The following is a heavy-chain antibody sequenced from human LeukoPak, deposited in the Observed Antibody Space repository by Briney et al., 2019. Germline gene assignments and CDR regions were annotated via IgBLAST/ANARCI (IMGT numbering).Heavy chain of an antibody. J-gene: IGHJ4*02. V-gene: IGHV3-23*01. D-gene: IGHD3-16*01. CDR1: GFTFSSYA. Sequence: GGSLRLSCAAPGFTFSSYAMSWVRQAPGKGLEWVSAISGSGGSTYYADSVKGRFTISRDNSKNTLYLQMNSLRAEDTAVYYCAKDRARWGGFDYWGQGTLVTVSS. CDR3: AKDRARWGGFDY. CDR2: ISGSGGST.